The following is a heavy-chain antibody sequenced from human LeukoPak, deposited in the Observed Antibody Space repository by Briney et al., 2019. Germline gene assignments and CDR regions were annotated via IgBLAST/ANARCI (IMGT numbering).Heavy chain of an antibody. V-gene: IGHV3-23*01. CDR1: GFTFGSYG. CDR3: AIMHGYYDGSGYWVQ. Sequence: PGGSLRHSCAASGFTFGSYGMSWVRQAPGKGLEWVSFITPNADRASYADSVKGRFTITRDNPRNTLYMQMNSLRDEDTAVYYCAIMHGYYDGSGYWVQWGQGTLVTVSS. J-gene: IGHJ1*01. CDR2: ITPNADRA. D-gene: IGHD3-22*01.